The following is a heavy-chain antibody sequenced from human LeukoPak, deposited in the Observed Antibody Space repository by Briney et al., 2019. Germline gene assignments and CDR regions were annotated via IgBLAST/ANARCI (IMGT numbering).Heavy chain of an antibody. CDR2: IIPIFDTV. CDR3: ARSGLGRYRSGRMGGFVY. V-gene: IGHV1-69*05. Sequence: SVKVSCKASGGTFSSYAISWVRQAPGQGLEWVGRIIPIFDTVNYAQKFQGRVTITTDESTSTAYMELSSLRPEDTAVYYCARSGLGRYRSGRMGGFVYWGQGTLVTVSS. J-gene: IGHJ4*02. CDR1: GGTFSSYA. D-gene: IGHD5-18*01.